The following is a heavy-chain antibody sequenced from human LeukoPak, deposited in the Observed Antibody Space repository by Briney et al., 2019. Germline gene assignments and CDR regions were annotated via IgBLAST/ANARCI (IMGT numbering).Heavy chain of an antibody. CDR3: ARDRGYCSSTSCEGKNDAFDI. D-gene: IGHD2-2*01. CDR2: INHSGST. J-gene: IGHJ3*02. CDR1: GGSFSGYY. V-gene: IGHV4-34*01. Sequence: SETLSLTCAVYGGSFSGYYWSWIRQPPGKGLEWVGEINHSGSTNYNPSLKSRVTISVDTSKNQFSLKLSSVTAADTAVYYCARDRGYCSSTSCEGKNDAFDIWGQGTMVTVSS.